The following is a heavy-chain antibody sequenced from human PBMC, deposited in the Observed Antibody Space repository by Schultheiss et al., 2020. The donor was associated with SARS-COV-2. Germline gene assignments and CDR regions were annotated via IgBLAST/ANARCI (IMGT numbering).Heavy chain of an antibody. V-gene: IGHV1-2*06. CDR2: INPNSGGT. CDR3: ARDPVRYSSSSYYYYGMDV. J-gene: IGHJ6*02. CDR1: GYTFTGYY. Sequence: ASVKVSCKASGYTFTGYYMHWVRQAPGQGLEWMGRINPNSGGTNYAQKFQGRVTMTGDTSISTAYMELSRLRSDDTAVYYCARDPVRYSSSSYYYYGMDVWGQGTTVTVSS. D-gene: IGHD6-6*01.